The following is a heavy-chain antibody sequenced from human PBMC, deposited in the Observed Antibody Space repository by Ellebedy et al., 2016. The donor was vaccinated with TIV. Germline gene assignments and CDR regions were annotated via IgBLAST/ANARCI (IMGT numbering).Heavy chain of an antibody. V-gene: IGHV3-7*03. CDR2: ISPDGSDK. J-gene: IGHJ6*02. CDR3: AREKSWLVRNYNIMDV. D-gene: IGHD6-19*01. Sequence: PGGSLRLSCIASGFTFSTYLMSWVRQAPGKGLEWVANISPDGSDKFQVDSMKGRFTISRDNAKNSLYLEMNSLRADDTAVYYCAREKSWLVRNYNIMDVWGQGTTVTVSS. CDR1: GFTFSTYL.